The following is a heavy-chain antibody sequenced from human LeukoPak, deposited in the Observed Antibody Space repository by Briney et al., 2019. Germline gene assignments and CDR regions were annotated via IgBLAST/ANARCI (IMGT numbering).Heavy chain of an antibody. Sequence: VASVKVSCKASGYTFTSYAMHWVRQAPGQRLEWMGWINAGNGNTKYSQKFQGRVTITADESTSTAYMELSSLRSEDTAVYYCASRYCTNGVCLDNPYYYYGMDVWGQGTTVTVSS. CDR2: INAGNGNT. J-gene: IGHJ6*02. V-gene: IGHV1-3*01. CDR1: GYTFTSYA. D-gene: IGHD2-8*01. CDR3: ASRYCTNGVCLDNPYYYYGMDV.